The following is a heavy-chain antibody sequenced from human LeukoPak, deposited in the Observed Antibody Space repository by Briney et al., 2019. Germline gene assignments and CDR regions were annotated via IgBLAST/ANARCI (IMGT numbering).Heavy chain of an antibody. J-gene: IGHJ4*02. CDR3: ARPSDTFYYGSSGYSPFDY. CDR1: GYSFTSYC. CDR2: IYPGDSDT. Sequence: GESLKISCKGSGYSFTSYCIGWVRQMPGKGLEWMGIIYPGDSDTRYSPSFQGQVTISADKSISTAYLQWSSLKASDTAMYYCARPSDTFYYGSSGYSPFDYWGQGTLVTVSS. D-gene: IGHD3-22*01. V-gene: IGHV5-51*01.